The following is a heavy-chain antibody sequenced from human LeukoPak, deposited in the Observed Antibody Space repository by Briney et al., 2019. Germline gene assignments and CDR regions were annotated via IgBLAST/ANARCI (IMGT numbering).Heavy chain of an antibody. CDR3: AKGLLGYCSSTSCYPFDY. Sequence: GGSLRLSCAASGFTFSSYEMNWVRQAPGKGLEWVSYISSSGSTIYYADSVKGRFTISRDNSKNTLYLQMNSLRAEDTAVYYCAKGLLGYCSSTSCYPFDYWGQGTLVTVSS. V-gene: IGHV3-48*03. D-gene: IGHD2-2*01. CDR2: ISSSGSTI. CDR1: GFTFSSYE. J-gene: IGHJ4*02.